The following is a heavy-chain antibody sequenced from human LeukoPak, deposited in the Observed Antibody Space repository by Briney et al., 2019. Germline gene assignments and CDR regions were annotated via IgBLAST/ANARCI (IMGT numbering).Heavy chain of an antibody. J-gene: IGHJ4*02. Sequence: GGSLRLSCAASGFTFRNYAMSWVRQAPGKGLEWVSGISGSGSGTYQADSVKGRFTISRDKSKNTLYLQMNTLRAEDTAVYYCAKETLEVGTSGIDYWGQGTLVTVSS. V-gene: IGHV3-23*01. CDR1: GFTFRNYA. D-gene: IGHD2-15*01. CDR2: ISGSGSGT. CDR3: AKETLEVGTSGIDY.